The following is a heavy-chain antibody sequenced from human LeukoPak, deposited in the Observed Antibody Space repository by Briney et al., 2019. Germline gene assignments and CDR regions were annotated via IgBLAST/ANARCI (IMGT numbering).Heavy chain of an antibody. CDR1: GFTFSSYS. V-gene: IGHV3-21*01. Sequence: TGGSLRLSCAASGFTFSSYSMNWVRKAPGKGLEWVSSISSSSSYIYYADSVKGRFTISRDNAKNSLYLQMNSLRAEDTAVYYCARGSWNDDYNWFDPWGQGTLVTVSS. J-gene: IGHJ5*02. CDR3: ARGSWNDDYNWFDP. D-gene: IGHD1-1*01. CDR2: ISSSSSYI.